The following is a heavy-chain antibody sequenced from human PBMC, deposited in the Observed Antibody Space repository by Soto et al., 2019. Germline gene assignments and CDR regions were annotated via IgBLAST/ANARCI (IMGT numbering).Heavy chain of an antibody. CDR2: ISAYTGNT. V-gene: IGHV1-18*04. CDR3: ATSLVVVPAAPLDY. D-gene: IGHD2-2*01. Sequence: ASVKVSCKASGYTFTSYGISWVRQAPGQGLEWMGWISAYTGNTNYAQKLQGRVTMTTDTSTSTAYMELRSLRSDDTAVYYCATSLVVVPAAPLDYWGQGTLVTVSS. J-gene: IGHJ4*02. CDR1: GYTFTSYG.